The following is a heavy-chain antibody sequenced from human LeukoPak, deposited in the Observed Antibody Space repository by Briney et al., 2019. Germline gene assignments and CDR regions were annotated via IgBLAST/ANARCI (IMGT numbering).Heavy chain of an antibody. D-gene: IGHD4-17*01. CDR3: ARVGAPHGDCDY. Sequence: PSETLSLTCTVSGGSISSGDYYWSWIRQPPGKGLEWIGYIYYSGSTYYNPSLKSRVTISADTSKNQFSLKLSSVTAADTAVYYCARVGAPHGDCDYWGQGTLVTVSS. J-gene: IGHJ4*02. CDR1: GGSISSGDYY. CDR2: IYYSGST. V-gene: IGHV4-30-4*08.